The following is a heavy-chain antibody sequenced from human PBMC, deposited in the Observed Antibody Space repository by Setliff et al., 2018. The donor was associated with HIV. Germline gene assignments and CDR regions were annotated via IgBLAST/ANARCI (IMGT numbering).Heavy chain of an antibody. V-gene: IGHV1-46*01. D-gene: IGHD3-10*01. CDR2: INPTSGNT. J-gene: IGHJ4*02. CDR1: GYTFPSFY. Sequence: GASVKVSCKASGYTFPSFYVHWVRQAPGQGLEWMGIINPTSGNTTYAQNFRGRVTLTRDTSTSTVYMELSRLKSEDTAVYYCARGVRGVIIDWYYFDYWGQGTLVTVSS. CDR3: ARGVRGVIIDWYYFDY.